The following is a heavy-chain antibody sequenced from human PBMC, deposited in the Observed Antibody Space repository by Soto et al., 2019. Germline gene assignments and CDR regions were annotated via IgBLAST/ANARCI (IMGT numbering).Heavy chain of an antibody. Sequence: ASVKVSCKASGYTFTGYYMHWVRQAPGQGLEWMGWINPNSGGTNYAQKFQGWFTMTRDTSISTAYMELSRLRSDDTAVYYCARDLATMDYDYYYGMDVWGQGTTVTVSS. V-gene: IGHV1-2*04. D-gene: IGHD5-12*01. J-gene: IGHJ6*02. CDR1: GYTFTGYY. CDR2: INPNSGGT. CDR3: ARDLATMDYDYYYGMDV.